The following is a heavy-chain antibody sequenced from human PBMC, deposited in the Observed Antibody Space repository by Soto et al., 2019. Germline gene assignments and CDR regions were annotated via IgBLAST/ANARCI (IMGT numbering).Heavy chain of an antibody. V-gene: IGHV3-15*01. CDR3: TTDKAGGTIFGVVNDYVAFDI. CDR1: GFTFSNAW. D-gene: IGHD3-3*01. CDR2: IKSKTDGGTT. Sequence: GGSLRLSCAASGFTFSNAWMSWVRQAPGKGLEWVGRIKSKTDGGTTDYAAPVKGRFTISRDDSKNTLYLQMNSLKTEDTAVYYCTTDKAGGTIFGVVNDYVAFDIWGQGTMVTVSS. J-gene: IGHJ3*02.